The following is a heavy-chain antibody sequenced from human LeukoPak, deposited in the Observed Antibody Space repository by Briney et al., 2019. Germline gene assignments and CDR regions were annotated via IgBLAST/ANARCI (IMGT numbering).Heavy chain of an antibody. J-gene: IGHJ5*02. CDR2: INPNSGGT. CDR3: ARGDYYGSPKVVAA. D-gene: IGHD3-10*01. V-gene: IGHV1-2*02. CDR1: GYTFTSYD. Sequence: ASVKVSCKASGYTFTSYDINWVRQATGQGLEWMGWINPNSGGTNYAQKFQGRVTMTRDTSISTAYIELNLLRSDDTAVYYCARGDYYGSPKVVAAWGQGTLVTVSS.